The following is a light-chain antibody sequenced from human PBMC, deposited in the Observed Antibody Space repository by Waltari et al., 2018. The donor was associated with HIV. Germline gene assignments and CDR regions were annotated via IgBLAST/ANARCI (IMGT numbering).Light chain of an antibody. CDR1: SSDVGGYNY. V-gene: IGLV2-14*03. CDR2: VVS. Sequence: QSALTQPASVSGSPGQSITIPCTGTSSDVGGYNYVSWYQHHPGQPPKLMIVVVSNRPSGVSNRFSGSKSGNTASLTISGLQAEDEADYYCSSYTSSSTRVVFGGGTKLTVL. CDR3: SSYTSSSTRVV. J-gene: IGLJ2*01.